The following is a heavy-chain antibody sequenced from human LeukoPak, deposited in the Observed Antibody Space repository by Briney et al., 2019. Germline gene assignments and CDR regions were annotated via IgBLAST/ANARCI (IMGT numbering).Heavy chain of an antibody. V-gene: IGHV3-23*01. Sequence: PGGSLRLSCAASGLTFSTYAMSWVRQAPGKGLEWVSTVTVDGGTTYYADSGKGRFTISRDNSKNTLYLQMNSLRTEDTAVYYCAKDCCSNTGLFDYWGQGTRVTVSS. CDR2: VTVDGGTT. D-gene: IGHD2-2*01. CDR1: GLTFSTYA. CDR3: AKDCCSNTGLFDY. J-gene: IGHJ4*02.